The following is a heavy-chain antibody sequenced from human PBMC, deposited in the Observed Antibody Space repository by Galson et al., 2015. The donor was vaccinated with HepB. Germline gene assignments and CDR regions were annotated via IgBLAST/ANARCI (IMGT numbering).Heavy chain of an antibody. CDR2: IKQDGSEK. Sequence: SLRLSCAASGFTFSSYWMSWVRQAPGKGLEWVANIKQDGSEKYYVDSVKGRFTISRDNAKNSLCLQMNSLRAEDTAVYCCVRGVVADPWGQGTLVTVSS. J-gene: IGHJ5*02. D-gene: IGHD2-15*01. V-gene: IGHV3-7*03. CDR3: VRGVVADP. CDR1: GFTFSSYW.